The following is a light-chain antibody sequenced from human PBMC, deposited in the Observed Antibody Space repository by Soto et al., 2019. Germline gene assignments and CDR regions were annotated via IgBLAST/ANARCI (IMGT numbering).Light chain of an antibody. V-gene: IGLV2-14*01. J-gene: IGLJ1*01. Sequence: QSALTQPASVSASPGQSITISCTGTSSDIGGYIYVSWYQHHPGKAPRLMIYEVSSRPSGVSNRFSGSKSGNTASLTISGLQAEDEAQYYCFSFTSTNTHVFGSGTKLTVL. CDR3: FSFTSTNTHV. CDR2: EVS. CDR1: SSDIGGYIY.